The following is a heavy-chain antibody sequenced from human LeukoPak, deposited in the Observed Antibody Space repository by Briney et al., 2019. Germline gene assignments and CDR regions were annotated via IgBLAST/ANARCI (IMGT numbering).Heavy chain of an antibody. CDR3: AKDVGDDYYYYMDV. V-gene: IGHV3-43D*03. D-gene: IGHD3-10*01. J-gene: IGHJ6*03. CDR2: ISWDVGST. CDR1: GFTFDDYA. Sequence: GGSLRLSCAASGFTFDDYAMHSVRQAPGKGLEWVSLISWDVGSTYYADSVKGRFTISRDNSKNSLYLQMNSLRAEDTALYYCAKDVGDDYYYYMDVWGKGTTVTVSS.